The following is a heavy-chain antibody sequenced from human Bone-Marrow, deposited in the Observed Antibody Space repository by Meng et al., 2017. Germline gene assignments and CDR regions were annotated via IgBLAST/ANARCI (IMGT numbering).Heavy chain of an antibody. CDR1: GFTFSSYG. CDR2: ISVNGVTT. D-gene: IGHD6-13*01. Sequence: GESLKISCAASGFTFSSYGMHWVRQAPGKGLEYVAGISVNGVTTHSANSVKGRFTISRDNSKNTLYLQMGSLRIEDMAVYYCARGYSISWYEGFFDYWGQGTLVTVSS. CDR3: ARGYSISWYEGFFDY. V-gene: IGHV3-64*01. J-gene: IGHJ4*02.